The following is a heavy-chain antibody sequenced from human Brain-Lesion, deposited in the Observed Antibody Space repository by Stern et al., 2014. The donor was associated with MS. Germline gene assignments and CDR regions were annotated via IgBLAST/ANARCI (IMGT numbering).Heavy chain of an antibody. Sequence: VHLVESGPGLVKPSQTLSLSCTVSGGSISSGGYYWSWIRQPAGKGLEWIGRIFNSGSTSSNPSLKSRVTISIDTSKNQFSRRLNPMTAADTAVYYCARGRVVPGFQYYATDVWGQGTTVIVSS. CDR1: GGSISSGGYY. CDR3: ARGRVVPGFQYYATDV. J-gene: IGHJ6*02. CDR2: IFNSGST. D-gene: IGHD2-2*01. V-gene: IGHV4-61*02.